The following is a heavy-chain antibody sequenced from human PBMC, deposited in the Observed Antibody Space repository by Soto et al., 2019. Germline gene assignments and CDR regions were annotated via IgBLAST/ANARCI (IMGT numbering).Heavy chain of an antibody. Sequence: GGSLRLSCAASGFTFSDYYMSWIRQAPGKGLEWVTYISSSGSTIYYADSVKGRFTISRENAKNSLYLQMNSLRAEDTAVYYCARDSPAAKYNWFDPWGQGTLVTVSS. CDR2: ISSSGSTI. CDR1: GFTFSDYY. J-gene: IGHJ5*02. V-gene: IGHV3-11*01. CDR3: ARDSPAAKYNWFDP. D-gene: IGHD2-2*01.